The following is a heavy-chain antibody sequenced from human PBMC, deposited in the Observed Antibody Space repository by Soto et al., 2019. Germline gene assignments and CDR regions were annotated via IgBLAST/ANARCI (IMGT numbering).Heavy chain of an antibody. J-gene: IGHJ4*02. V-gene: IGHV4-59*01. CDR1: GGSLSSYY. CDR2: IYYSGST. Sequence: PSETLSLTCPVSGGSLSSYYWSWIRKPQGKGLEWIGYIYYSGSTDYDPSLKSRVTISVDTSKNQFSLKLSSVTAADTAVYYCARRWGTYFDFWGQGTLVTVSS. CDR3: ARRWGTYFDF. D-gene: IGHD7-27*01.